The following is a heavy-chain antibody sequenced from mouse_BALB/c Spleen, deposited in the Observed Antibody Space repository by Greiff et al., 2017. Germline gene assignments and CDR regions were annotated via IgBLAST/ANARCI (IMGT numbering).Heavy chain of an antibody. CDR3: ARSIDGNPLAY. V-gene: IGHV5-17*02. CDR2: ISSGSSTI. J-gene: IGHJ3*01. CDR1: GFTFSSFG. Sequence: EVQLVESGGGLVQPGGSRKLSCAASGFTFSSFGMHWVRQAPEKGLEWVAYISSGSSTIYYADTVKGRFTISRDNPKNTLFLQMTSLRSEDTAMYYCARSIDGNPLAYWGQGTLVTVSA. D-gene: IGHD2-1*01.